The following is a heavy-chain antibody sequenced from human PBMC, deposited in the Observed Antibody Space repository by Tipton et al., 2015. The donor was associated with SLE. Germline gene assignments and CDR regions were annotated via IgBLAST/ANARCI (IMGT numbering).Heavy chain of an antibody. CDR2: IYYSGST. D-gene: IGHD3-10*01. CDR1: GASISSFY. V-gene: IGHV4-59*01. J-gene: IGHJ6*03. CDR3: ARDHLPGGYYDYMDV. Sequence: TLSLTCTVSGASISSFYWSWIRQPPGKGLEWIGYIYYSGSTNYNPSLKSRVTISVDTSKNQFSLKLSSVTAADTAVYYCARDHLPGGYYDYMDVWGKGTTVTVSS.